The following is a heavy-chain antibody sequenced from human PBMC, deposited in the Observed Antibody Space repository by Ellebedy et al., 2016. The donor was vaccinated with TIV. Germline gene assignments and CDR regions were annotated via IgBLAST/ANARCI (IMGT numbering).Heavy chain of an antibody. CDR1: GFTFGRYW. J-gene: IGHJ6*02. CDR2: ITSDGSGT. CDR3: ASPLSSSPSGLDV. Sequence: GESLKISCAASGFTFGRYWMHWVRQAPGKGLVWVSRITSDGSGTNYADSVKGRFTISRDNAKNTLYLQMSSLRAEDTAVYYWASPLSSSPSGLDVWGQGTTVTVSS. V-gene: IGHV3-74*01. D-gene: IGHD6-13*01.